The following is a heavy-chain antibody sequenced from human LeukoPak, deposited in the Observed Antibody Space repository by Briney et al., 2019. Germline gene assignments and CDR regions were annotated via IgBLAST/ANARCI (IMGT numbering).Heavy chain of an antibody. V-gene: IGHV3-48*04. CDR2: ILHNSATI. D-gene: IGHD3-16*02. Sequence: GGSLRLSCAASGFTFSSHSMNWVRQAPGKGLEWLSYILHNSATIYYANFVKGRFTISRDNAKNSLYLQMNSLRAEDTAVYYCARAWLTGGSYHAMDVWGQGTTVTVSS. CDR1: GFTFSSHS. J-gene: IGHJ6*02. CDR3: ARAWLTGGSYHAMDV.